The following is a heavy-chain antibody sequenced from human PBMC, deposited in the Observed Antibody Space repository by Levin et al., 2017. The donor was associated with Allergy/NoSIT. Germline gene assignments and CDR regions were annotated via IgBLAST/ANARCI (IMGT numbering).Heavy chain of an antibody. CDR3: VREPPSAFDL. J-gene: IGHJ3*01. CDR1: GFTFSTYW. V-gene: IGHV3-74*01. Sequence: PGESLKISCAASGFTFSTYWMHWVRQAPGKGLVWVSRINIDGSSITYADSVKGRFTIYRDNAKNTLYLQMNRLRVEDTAVYYCVREPPSAFDLWGQGTMVTVSS. CDR2: INIDGSSI.